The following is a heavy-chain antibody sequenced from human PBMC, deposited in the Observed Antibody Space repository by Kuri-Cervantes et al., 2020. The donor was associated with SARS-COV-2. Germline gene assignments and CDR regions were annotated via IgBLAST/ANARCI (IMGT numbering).Heavy chain of an antibody. Sequence: LRLSCTVSGGSISSGSYYWSWIRQPAGKGLGWIGRIYTSGSTNYNPSLKSRVTISVDTSKNQFSLKLSSVTAADTAVYYCARGYYYYYYMDVWGKGTTVTVSS. V-gene: IGHV4-61*02. J-gene: IGHJ6*03. CDR2: IYTSGST. CDR3: ARGYYYYYYMDV. CDR1: GGSISSGSYY.